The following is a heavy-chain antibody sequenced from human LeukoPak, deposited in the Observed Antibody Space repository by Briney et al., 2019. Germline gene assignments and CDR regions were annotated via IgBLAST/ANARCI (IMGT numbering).Heavy chain of an antibody. J-gene: IGHJ4*02. CDR2: IYYSGST. D-gene: IGHD3-3*01. V-gene: IGHV4-31*03. Sequence: ASETLSLTCTVSGGSIITGGYYWTWIRQHPGKGLEWIGYIYYSGSTYYNPSLKSRVTISVDTSKNQFSLKLSSVTAADTAVYYCARAFLPSRVESYYDFWSGYYAGRVYYFDYWGQGTLVTVSS. CDR3: ARAFLPSRVESYYDFWSGYYAGRVYYFDY. CDR1: GGSIITGGYY.